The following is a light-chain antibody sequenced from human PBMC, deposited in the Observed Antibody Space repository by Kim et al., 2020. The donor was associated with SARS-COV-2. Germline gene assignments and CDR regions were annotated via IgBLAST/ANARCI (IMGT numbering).Light chain of an antibody. CDR3: QQFGSSPYT. J-gene: IGKJ2*01. CDR1: QSVSRNY. V-gene: IGKV3-20*01. CDR2: GTA. Sequence: LSPGESATLSCRASQSVSRNYLAWYQQKPGQAPRLLIYGTASRAAAIPDRFSGGGSGTDFTLTISRLEPEDFAVYYCQQFGSSPYTFGQGTKVEI.